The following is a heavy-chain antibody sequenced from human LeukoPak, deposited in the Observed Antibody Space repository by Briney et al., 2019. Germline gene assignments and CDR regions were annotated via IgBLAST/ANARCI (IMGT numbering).Heavy chain of an antibody. CDR3: AGSGY. Sequence: PGGSLRLSCAVSGLTFSRYVMTWVRQAPGKGLEWVAGIKKDGTDKYYVDSVKGRFTISRDNAKNSLYLQMNSLRAEDTAMYYCAGSGYWGQGTLVTVSS. CDR1: GLTFSRYV. CDR2: IKKDGTDK. D-gene: IGHD6-25*01. J-gene: IGHJ4*02. V-gene: IGHV3-7*05.